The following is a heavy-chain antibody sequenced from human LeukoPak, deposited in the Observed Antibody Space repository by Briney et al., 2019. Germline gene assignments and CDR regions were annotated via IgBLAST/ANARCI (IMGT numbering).Heavy chain of an antibody. CDR3: ARGCGGTPGCYIIDN. D-gene: IGHD2-21*01. V-gene: IGHV3-33*01. Sequence: PGGSLRLSCEASGFTFSSHGMHWVRQPPGKGLEWVAVIWNDGSVKYYGDSVKGRFTVSRDNSKNTLYLQMDSLRAEDAAVYYCARGCGGTPGCYIIDNWGQGTLVTVSS. J-gene: IGHJ4*02. CDR2: IWNDGSVK. CDR1: GFTFSSHG.